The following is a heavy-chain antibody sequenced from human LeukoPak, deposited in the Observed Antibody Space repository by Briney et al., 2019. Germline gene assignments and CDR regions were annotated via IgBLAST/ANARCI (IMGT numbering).Heavy chain of an antibody. CDR3: ARQAYCGDDCRIYHYGMDV. V-gene: IGHV5-51*01. CDR2: IYPGDSDT. J-gene: IGHJ6*02. Sequence: GESLKISCKGSGYSFTSYWIGWVRQMPGKGLEWMGIIYPGDSDTRYSPSFQGQVTISADKSISTAYLQWSSLKASDTAMYYCARQAYCGDDCRIYHYGMDVWGQGTTVTVSS. D-gene: IGHD2-21*02. CDR1: GYSFTSYW.